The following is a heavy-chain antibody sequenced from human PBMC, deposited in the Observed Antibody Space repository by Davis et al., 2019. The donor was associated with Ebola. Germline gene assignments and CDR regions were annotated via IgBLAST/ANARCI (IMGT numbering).Heavy chain of an antibody. CDR1: GFTFSNFG. Sequence: PGGSLRLSCAASGFTFSNFGMHWVRQAPGKGLEWVAVVSFDGSVTHYGDSVKGRFAVSRDISKNTLSLQMNSLRADDTAVYYCARDCCTSGWFGYWGQGTLVTV. D-gene: IGHD3-3*01. V-gene: IGHV3-30*03. J-gene: IGHJ5*01. CDR3: ARDCCTSGWFGY. CDR2: VSFDGSVT.